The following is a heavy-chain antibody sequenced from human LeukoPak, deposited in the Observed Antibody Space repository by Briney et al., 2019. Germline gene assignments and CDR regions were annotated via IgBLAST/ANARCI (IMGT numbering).Heavy chain of an antibody. Sequence: PGGSLRLSCAASGFAVSSHHMTWVRQAPGKGLEWVSFIYTDSNTYYADPVEGRFTISRDNSKNMLYLQMNSLRAEDTAVYYCGREFTISPSYFDYWGQGTLVTVSS. D-gene: IGHD3-10*01. CDR3: GREFTISPSYFDY. CDR1: GFAVSSHH. J-gene: IGHJ4*02. CDR2: IYTDSNT. V-gene: IGHV3-53*01.